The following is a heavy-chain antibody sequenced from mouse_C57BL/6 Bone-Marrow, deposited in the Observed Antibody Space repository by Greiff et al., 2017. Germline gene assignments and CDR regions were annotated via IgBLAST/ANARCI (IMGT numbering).Heavy chain of an antibody. CDR1: GYTFTEYT. Sequence: VQLQESGAELVKPGASVKLSCKASGYTFTEYTIHWVKQRSGQGLEWIGWFYPGSGSIKYTENFKDKATLTAAKSSSTCYMELSRLTSEDSAVYVCARHGYYGSSLFAYWGQGTLVTVSA. D-gene: IGHD1-1*01. CDR3: ARHGYYGSSLFAY. J-gene: IGHJ3*01. CDR2: FYPGSGSI. V-gene: IGHV1-62-2*01.